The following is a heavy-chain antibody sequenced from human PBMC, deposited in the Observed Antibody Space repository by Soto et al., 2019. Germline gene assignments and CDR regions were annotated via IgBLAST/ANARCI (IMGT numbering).Heavy chain of an antibody. CDR1: GFIVGSNY. V-gene: IGHV3-66*03. Sequence: GGSLRLSCAASGFIVGSNYMSWVRQAPGKGLEWVSVIYSCGSTYYADSVKGRFTIPRDNTKKTLHLQMNSLRTEDTALYYCARVAFSSSWCSDYFYGMDVWGQGTRVTVSS. CDR2: IYSCGST. J-gene: IGHJ6*02. D-gene: IGHD6-13*01. CDR3: ARVAFSSSWCSDYFYGMDV.